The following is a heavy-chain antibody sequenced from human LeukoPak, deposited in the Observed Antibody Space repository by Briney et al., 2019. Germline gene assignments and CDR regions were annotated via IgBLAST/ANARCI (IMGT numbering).Heavy chain of an antibody. Sequence: GGSLRLSCAASGFTFDDYAMHWVRHAPGKGLEWVSGISWNSGSIGYADSVKGRFTISRDNSKNTLYLQMNSLRAEDTAVYYCARDPPYYYGSGSYYNYWGQGTLVTVSS. CDR3: ARDPPYYYGSGSYYNY. V-gene: IGHV3-9*01. D-gene: IGHD3-10*01. J-gene: IGHJ4*02. CDR1: GFTFDDYA. CDR2: ISWNSGSI.